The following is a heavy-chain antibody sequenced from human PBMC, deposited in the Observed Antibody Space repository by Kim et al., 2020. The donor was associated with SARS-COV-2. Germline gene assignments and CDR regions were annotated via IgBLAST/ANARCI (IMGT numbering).Heavy chain of an antibody. CDR3: ARGPKWFGEFATYADY. Sequence: GGSLRLSCAASGFTFSSYAMHWVRQAPGKGLEWVAVISYDGSNKYYADSVKGRFTISRDNSKNTLYLQMNSLRAEDTAVYYCARGPKWFGEFATYADYWGQGTLVTVSS. CDR1: GFTFSSYA. D-gene: IGHD3-10*01. V-gene: IGHV3-30-3*01. CDR2: ISYDGSNK. J-gene: IGHJ4*02.